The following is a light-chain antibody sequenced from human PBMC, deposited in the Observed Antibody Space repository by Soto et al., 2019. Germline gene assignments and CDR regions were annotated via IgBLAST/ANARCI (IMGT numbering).Light chain of an antibody. CDR3: CSYTTSNTRQIV. J-gene: IGLJ1*01. CDR1: SSDVCGYNY. Sequence: QSVPTQPASVSGTPGQSSTISCTGTSSDVCGYNYVSWYQHHPGKAPKLMIYDVSNRPSGVSNRFSGSKSGNTASLTISGLQPEDEADYYCCSYTTSNTRQIVFGTGTKVTVL. CDR2: DVS. V-gene: IGLV2-14*03.